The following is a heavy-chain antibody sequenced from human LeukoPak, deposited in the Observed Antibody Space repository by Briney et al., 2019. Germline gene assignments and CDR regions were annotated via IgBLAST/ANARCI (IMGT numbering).Heavy chain of an antibody. Sequence: ASVKVSCKASGYTFTVYYMHWVRQAPGQGLEWMGWINPNSGGTNYAQKFQGRVTMTRDTSISTAYMELSRLRSDDTAVYYCARDRGIAAAGTCWFDPWGQGTLVTVSS. CDR2: INPNSGGT. CDR1: GYTFTVYY. D-gene: IGHD6-13*01. V-gene: IGHV1-2*02. CDR3: ARDRGIAAAGTCWFDP. J-gene: IGHJ5*02.